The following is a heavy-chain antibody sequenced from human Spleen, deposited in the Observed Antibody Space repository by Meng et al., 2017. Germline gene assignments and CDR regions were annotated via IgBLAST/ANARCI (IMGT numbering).Heavy chain of an antibody. CDR2: INPKIGNT. D-gene: IGHD6-13*01. J-gene: IGHJ4*02. CDR3: VSDGDIATAGNLFGDY. Sequence: VRLVRCGAEVKKPGALRTVTFKSTGYTFSVSWFDSVGRAPGQGLERMGRINPKIGNTHYAKTFQRTITMTGDTSISTAYMELSGMTSSDTAMDYCVSDGDIATAGNLFGDYWGQGTLVTVSS. V-gene: IGHV1-2*06. CDR1: GYTFSVSW.